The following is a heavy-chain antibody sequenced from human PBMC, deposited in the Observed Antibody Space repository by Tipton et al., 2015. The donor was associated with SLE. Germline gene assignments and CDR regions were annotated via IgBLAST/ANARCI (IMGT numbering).Heavy chain of an antibody. J-gene: IGHJ4*02. CDR3: ARKSGYSSGWYDY. V-gene: IGHV4-59*01. Sequence: TLSLTCTVSGGSISSYYWSWIRQPPGKGLEWIGYLYYGGSTNYNPSLKSRVTISMDTSKNQFSLKLRSVTAADTAVYYCARKSGYSSGWYDYWGQGTLVTVSS. CDR1: GGSISSYY. D-gene: IGHD6-19*01. CDR2: LYYGGST.